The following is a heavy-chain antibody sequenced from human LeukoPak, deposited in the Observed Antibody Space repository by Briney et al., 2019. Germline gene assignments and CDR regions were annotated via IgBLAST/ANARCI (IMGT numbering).Heavy chain of an antibody. J-gene: IGHJ4*02. CDR2: IYYSGST. CDR1: GGSISSYY. V-gene: IGHV4-59*08. Sequence: ASETLSLTCTVSGGSISSYYWSWIRQPPGKGLEWIGYIYYSGSTNYNPSLKSRVTISVGTSKNQFSLKLSSVTAADTAVYYCARLIRRGAFDYWGQGTLVTVSS. CDR3: ARLIRRGAFDY. D-gene: IGHD3-16*01.